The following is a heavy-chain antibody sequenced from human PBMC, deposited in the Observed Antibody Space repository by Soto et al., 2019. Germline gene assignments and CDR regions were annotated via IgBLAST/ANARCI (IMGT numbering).Heavy chain of an antibody. CDR3: AKDTSYYYDSSGLGH. V-gene: IGHV3-9*01. D-gene: IGHD3-22*01. Sequence: GGSLRLSCAASGFTFDDYAMHWVRQAPGKGLEWVSGISWNSGSIGYADSVKGRFTISRDNAKNSLYLQMNSLRAEDTALYYCAKDTSYYYDSSGLGHWGQGTLVTVSS. CDR1: GFTFDDYA. J-gene: IGHJ1*01. CDR2: ISWNSGSI.